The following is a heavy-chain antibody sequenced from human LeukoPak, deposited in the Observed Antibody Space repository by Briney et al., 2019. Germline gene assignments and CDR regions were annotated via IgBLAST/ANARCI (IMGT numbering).Heavy chain of an antibody. Sequence: ASETLSLTCTVSGGSIGSSSYYWGWIRQPPGKGLEWIGSIYYSGSTYYNPSLKSRVTISVDTSKNQFSLKLGSVTAADTAVYYCARTTGDDAFDIWGQGTMVTVSS. CDR3: ARTTGDDAFDI. J-gene: IGHJ3*02. CDR2: IYYSGST. V-gene: IGHV4-39*07. CDR1: GGSIGSSSYY. D-gene: IGHD4-17*01.